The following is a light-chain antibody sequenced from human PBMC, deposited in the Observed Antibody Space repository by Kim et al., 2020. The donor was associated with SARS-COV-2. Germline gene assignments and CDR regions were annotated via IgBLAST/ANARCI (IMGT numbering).Light chain of an antibody. CDR1: SSNIERYL. J-gene: IGLJ2*01. Sequence: QSVLTQPPSVSAAPGQKVTISCSGSSSNIERYLVSWYQQLPGTAPKLLIYDDNKRPSGIPDRFSGSKSGTSATLGITGLQTGDEADYYCATWDSRLNEGLFGGGTKVTVL. V-gene: IGLV1-51*01. CDR3: ATWDSRLNEGL. CDR2: DDN.